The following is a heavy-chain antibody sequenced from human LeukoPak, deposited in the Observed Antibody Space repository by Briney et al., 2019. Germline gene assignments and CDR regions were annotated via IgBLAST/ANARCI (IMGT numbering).Heavy chain of an antibody. CDR1: GGSISSYY. CDR2: THDSRSS. CDR3: ARVFSGGCLDY. D-gene: IGHD2-15*01. J-gene: IGHJ4*02. Sequence: SETLSLTCTVSGGSISSYYWSWIRQPPGKRLEWIGYTHDSRSSNYNPSLKSRVTMSIDTSKNQFSLRLSSVTAADTAVYYCARVFSGGCLDYWGQGTLVTVSS. V-gene: IGHV4-59*01.